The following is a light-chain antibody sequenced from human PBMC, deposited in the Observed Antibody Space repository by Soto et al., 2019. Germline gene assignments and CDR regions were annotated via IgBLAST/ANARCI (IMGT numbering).Light chain of an antibody. J-gene: IGLJ3*02. CDR2: SNN. Sequence: QPVLTQPPSASGTPGQRVTISCSGSSSNIGDNTVNWYQQLPGTAPKLLIASNNQRPSGVPDRFSGSKSGTSASLAISGLQSEDEADYYCAAWDDSLNGVVFGGGTKLTVL. CDR3: AAWDDSLNGVV. V-gene: IGLV1-44*01. CDR1: SSNIGDNT.